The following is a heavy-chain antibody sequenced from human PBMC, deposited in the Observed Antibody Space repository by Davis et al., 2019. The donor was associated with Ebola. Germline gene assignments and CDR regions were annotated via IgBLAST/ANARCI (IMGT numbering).Heavy chain of an antibody. V-gene: IGHV1-2*04. CDR2: TNPNSGGT. CDR1: GYTFTGYY. D-gene: IGHD6-13*01. J-gene: IGHJ4*02. Sequence: ASVKVSCKASGYTFTGYYMHWVRQAPGQGLERMEWTNPNSGGTNYEQKFQGWVTMTRGTSNSTAYMELSRLRSDDTTVYYCAREHTRYSSSWYQTKGRNYFDYWGQGTLVTVSS. CDR3: AREHTRYSSSWYQTKGRNYFDY.